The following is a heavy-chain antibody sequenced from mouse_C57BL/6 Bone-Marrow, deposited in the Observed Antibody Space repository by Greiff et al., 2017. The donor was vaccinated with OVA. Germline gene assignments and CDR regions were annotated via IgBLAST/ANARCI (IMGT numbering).Heavy chain of an antibody. CDR1: GYTFTSYW. CDR2: IDPSDSYT. D-gene: IGHD1-1*01. J-gene: IGHJ2*01. Sequence: VQLQQPGAELVMPGASVKLSCKASGYTFTSYWMHWVKQRPGQGLEWIGEIDPSDSYTNYNQKFKGKATLTVDKSSSTAYMQLSSLTSEDTAVYYCSRLDGSSYGYFDYWGQGTTLTVSS. V-gene: IGHV1-69*01. CDR3: SRLDGSSYGYFDY.